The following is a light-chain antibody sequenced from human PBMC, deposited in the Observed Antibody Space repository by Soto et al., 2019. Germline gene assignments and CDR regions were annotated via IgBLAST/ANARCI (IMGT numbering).Light chain of an antibody. V-gene: IGKV1-5*03. Sequence: DIQMTQSPSTLSASVGDRVTITCRASQSISSWLAWYQQKPGKAPNLLIYKASSLESGVPSRFSGSGSGTEFTLTISSLQPDDFANYFCQHYYGYSWTFGQGTKVEI. CDR1: QSISSW. J-gene: IGKJ1*01. CDR2: KAS. CDR3: QHYYGYSWT.